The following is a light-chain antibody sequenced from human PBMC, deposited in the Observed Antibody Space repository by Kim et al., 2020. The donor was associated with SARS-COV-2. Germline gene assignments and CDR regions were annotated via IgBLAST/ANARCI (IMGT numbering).Light chain of an antibody. CDR2: AAS. V-gene: IGKV1-39*01. CDR1: QSINSN. CDR3: QQSYNTPKT. J-gene: IGKJ1*01. Sequence: ASVGDRVTITCRASQSINSNLNWYQQKPGKAPNLLIYAASSLQSGVPSRFSGSGFGTDFTLTISSLQPEDFATYYCQQSYNTPKTFGQGTKVDIK.